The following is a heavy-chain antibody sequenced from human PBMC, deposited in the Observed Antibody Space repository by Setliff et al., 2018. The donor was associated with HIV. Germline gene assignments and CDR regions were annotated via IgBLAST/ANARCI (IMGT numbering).Heavy chain of an antibody. Sequence: SETLSLTCSVSGASIRGHYWSWIRQSPGKGLEWIGYIYYTGTTKYNPSLKSRVTMSVDTSKNQLSLKLSSLTAADTAVYYCARDRPPSTVDMLGAFDRWGQGTMVTVSS. CDR1: GASIRGHY. J-gene: IGHJ3*02. D-gene: IGHD4-17*01. V-gene: IGHV4-59*11. CDR2: IYYTGTT. CDR3: ARDRPPSTVDMLGAFDR.